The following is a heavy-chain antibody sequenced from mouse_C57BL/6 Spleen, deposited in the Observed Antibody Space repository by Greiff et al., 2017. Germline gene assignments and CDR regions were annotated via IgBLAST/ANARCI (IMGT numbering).Heavy chain of an antibody. Sequence: QVQLQQPGAELVRPGSSVKLSCKASGYTFTSYWMHWVKQRPIQGLEWIGNIDPSDSETHYNQKFKDKATLTVDKSSSTAYMQLSSLTSEDSAVYYCARSRVYYYGSNYFDYWGQGTTLTVSS. J-gene: IGHJ2*01. V-gene: IGHV1-52*01. D-gene: IGHD1-1*01. CDR3: ARSRVYYYGSNYFDY. CDR1: GYTFTSYW. CDR2: IDPSDSET.